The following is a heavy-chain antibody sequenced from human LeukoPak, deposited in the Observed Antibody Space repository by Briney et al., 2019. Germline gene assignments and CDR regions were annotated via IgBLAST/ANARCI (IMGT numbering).Heavy chain of an antibody. CDR3: AKGLLAVDVLMGVDY. CDR1: GFTFTNYA. J-gene: IGHJ4*02. CDR2: ISVGGTKT. V-gene: IGHV3-23*01. D-gene: IGHD6-19*01. Sequence: GGSLRLSCAASGFTFTNYAMTWVRQATGKGLEWVSAISVGGTKTHYADSVRGRFTISRDDSKKTLYLQMSSLRAEDTAVYYCAKGLLAVDVLMGVDYWGQGTLVTVSS.